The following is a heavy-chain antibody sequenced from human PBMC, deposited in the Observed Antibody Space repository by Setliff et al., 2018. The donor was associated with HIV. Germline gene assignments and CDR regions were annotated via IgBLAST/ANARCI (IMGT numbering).Heavy chain of an antibody. V-gene: IGHV4-59*11. CDR1: GGSISSHY. CDR3: ARVPPEYSSSSQAFDI. D-gene: IGHD6-6*01. Sequence: PSETLSLTCTVSGGSISSHYWSWIRQPLGKGLEWIGYIYYSGSTNYNPSLKSRVTISVDTSKNQFSLKLSSVTAADTAVYYCARVPPEYSSSSQAFDIWGQGTKVTVSS. J-gene: IGHJ3*02. CDR2: IYYSGST.